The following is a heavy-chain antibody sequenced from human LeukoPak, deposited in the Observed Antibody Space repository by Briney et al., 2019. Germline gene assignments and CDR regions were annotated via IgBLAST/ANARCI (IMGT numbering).Heavy chain of an antibody. V-gene: IGHV4-38-2*02. J-gene: IGHJ5*01. Sequence: PSETLSLTCSVSGSSISTENYWGWIRQPPGRTLEWIWSINHSGTTYYWPSLEARHTLSVDTSKIIFSLKLNSVTAADTAVYYCARQLHMKIGGIGAENWFDSWGQGILVTISS. CDR3: ARQLHMKIGGIGAENWFDS. CDR1: GSSISTENY. D-gene: IGHD2-21*01. CDR2: INHSGTT.